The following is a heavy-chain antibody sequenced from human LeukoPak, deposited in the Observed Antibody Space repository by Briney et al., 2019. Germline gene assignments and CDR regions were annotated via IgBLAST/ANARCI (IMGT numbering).Heavy chain of an antibody. J-gene: IGHJ6*02. V-gene: IGHV3-66*01. CDR3: ARASGYSYGYGYHYYAMDV. CDR2: IYSDGST. D-gene: IGHD5-18*01. CDR1: GFTVSVNY. Sequence: GGSLRLSCAASGFTVSVNYMSWGRQAPGKGLEWVSIIYSDGSTYYADSVRGRFTISRDNSKNMLYLQMNGLRAEDTALYYCARASGYSYGYGYHYYAMDVWGQGTSVTVSS.